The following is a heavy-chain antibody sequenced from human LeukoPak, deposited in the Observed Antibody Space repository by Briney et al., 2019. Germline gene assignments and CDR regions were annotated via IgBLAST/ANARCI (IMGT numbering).Heavy chain of an antibody. CDR1: GFSFSSHW. Sequence: GGSLRLSCAASGFSFSSHWMSWVRQAPGRGLEWVANIKQDGSEKYYVDSVKGRFTISRDNAKNSLYLQMNSLRAEDTAVYYCARDGPEYYDSSGYPWDWGQGTLVTVSS. V-gene: IGHV3-7*01. J-gene: IGHJ4*02. CDR2: IKQDGSEK. D-gene: IGHD3-22*01. CDR3: ARDGPEYYDSSGYPWD.